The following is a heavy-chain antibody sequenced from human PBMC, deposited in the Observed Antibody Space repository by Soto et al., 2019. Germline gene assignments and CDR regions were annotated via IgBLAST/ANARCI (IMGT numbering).Heavy chain of an antibody. Sequence: GSLRLSCAASGFTFSSYAMHWVRQAPGKGLEWVVVISYDGSNKYYADSVKGRFTISRDNSKNTLYLQMNSLRVEDTAVYHCAREAAGDWFDPWGQGTLVTVSS. CDR1: GFTFSSYA. CDR3: AREAAGDWFDP. CDR2: ISYDGSNK. J-gene: IGHJ5*02. D-gene: IGHD3-10*01. V-gene: IGHV3-30-3*01.